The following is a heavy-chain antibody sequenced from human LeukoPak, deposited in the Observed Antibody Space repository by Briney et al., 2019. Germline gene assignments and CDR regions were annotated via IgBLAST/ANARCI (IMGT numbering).Heavy chain of an antibody. Sequence: KTSETLSLTCAVYGGSFSGYYWSWIRQPPGKGLEWIGEINHSGSTNYNPSLKSRVTISVDTSKNQFSLKLSSVTAADTAVYYCAVYDFWSGYFAFDYWGQGTLVTVSS. CDR1: GGSFSGYY. J-gene: IGHJ4*02. CDR2: INHSGST. D-gene: IGHD3-3*01. V-gene: IGHV4-34*01. CDR3: AVYDFWSGYFAFDY.